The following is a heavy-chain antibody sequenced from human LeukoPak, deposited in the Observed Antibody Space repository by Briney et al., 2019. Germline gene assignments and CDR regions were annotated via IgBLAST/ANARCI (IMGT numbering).Heavy chain of an antibody. CDR1: GFTFSSYA. CDR3: ARDLGWLQSDY. D-gene: IGHD5-24*01. Sequence: GRSLRLSCAASGFTFSSYAMHWVRQAPGKGLEWVAVISYDGSNKYYADSVKGRFTISRDNSKNSVYLQINSLRAEDTAVYYCARDLGWLQSDYWGQGTLVTVSS. J-gene: IGHJ4*02. CDR2: ISYDGSNK. V-gene: IGHV3-30-3*01.